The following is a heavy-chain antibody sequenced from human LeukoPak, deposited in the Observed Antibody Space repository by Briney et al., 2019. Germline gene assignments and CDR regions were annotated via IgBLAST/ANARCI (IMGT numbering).Heavy chain of an antibody. Sequence: GASVTVSFKASGYTFTSYGISWVRQAPGEGREWMGWVSGYSGNSKYAQKVHDRVTMTTDTSTSTAYMELRSLRSDDTAVYYCARDVDSTMVLFDYWGQGTLVTVSS. CDR2: VSGYSGNS. J-gene: IGHJ4*02. V-gene: IGHV1-18*01. D-gene: IGHD5-18*01. CDR3: ARDVDSTMVLFDY. CDR1: GYTFTSYG.